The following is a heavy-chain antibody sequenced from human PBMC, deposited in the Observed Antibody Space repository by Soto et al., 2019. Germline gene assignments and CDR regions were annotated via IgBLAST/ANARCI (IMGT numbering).Heavy chain of an antibody. D-gene: IGHD1-7*01. Sequence: PGGSLRLSCAASGFTFSSYDMHWVRQATGKGLEWVSAIGTAADTYYPGSVKGRFTISRENAKNSLYLQMNSLRAEDTAVYDCAREGRTTPYDDWGQGTLVTVSS. CDR1: GFTFSSYD. V-gene: IGHV3-13*01. CDR2: IGTAADT. J-gene: IGHJ4*02. CDR3: AREGRTTPYDD.